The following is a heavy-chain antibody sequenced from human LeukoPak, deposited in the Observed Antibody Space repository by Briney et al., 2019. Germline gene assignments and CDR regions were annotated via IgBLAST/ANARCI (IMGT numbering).Heavy chain of an antibody. CDR1: GFTFSSYA. Sequence: GGSLRLSCAASGFTFSSYAMSWVRLAPGKGLEWVSGISGSGVGTYYADSLKGRFTISRDNAKNSLYLQMNSLRAEDTAVYYCARRGYCSGGSCLNWGQGTLVTVSS. V-gene: IGHV3-23*01. D-gene: IGHD2-15*01. CDR3: ARRGYCSGGSCLN. J-gene: IGHJ4*02. CDR2: ISGSGVGT.